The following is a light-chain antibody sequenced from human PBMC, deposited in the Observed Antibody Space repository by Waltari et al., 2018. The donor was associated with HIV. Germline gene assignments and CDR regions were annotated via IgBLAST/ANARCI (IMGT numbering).Light chain of an antibody. V-gene: IGLV1-40*01. CDR3: QSYDSSLSGVL. J-gene: IGLJ2*01. Sequence: QSVLTQPPSVSGAPGQRVTISCTGSSPTIGAGYEEHWYQQLPGTGPKLLIYDINNRPSGVPDRFSGSKSGTSASLAITGLQAEDEADYYCQSYDSSLSGVLFGGGTKLTVL. CDR2: DIN. CDR1: SPTIGAGYE.